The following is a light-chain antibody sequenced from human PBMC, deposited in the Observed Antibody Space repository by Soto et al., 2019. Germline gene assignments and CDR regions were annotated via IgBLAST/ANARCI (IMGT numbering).Light chain of an antibody. J-gene: IGKJ2*01. Sequence: DIQMTQSPSSLSASVGDRVTITCRASQIVRSNLNWYQQKPGKVPELLIYAASTLQPGVPSRFRGSGSGTDFTLTVSSLQPEDFATYHGQPTFSRPYTFGQGTKLE. V-gene: IGKV1-39*01. CDR3: QPTFSRPYT. CDR1: QIVRSN. CDR2: AAS.